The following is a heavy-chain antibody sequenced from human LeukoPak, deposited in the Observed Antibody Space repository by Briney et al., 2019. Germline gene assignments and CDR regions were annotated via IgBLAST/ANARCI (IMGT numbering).Heavy chain of an antibody. V-gene: IGHV3-48*01. Sequence: GGSLRLSCVASGFTFSSYSMNWVRQAPGKGLDWISGINSDSSAIYYADSVKGRFTISRDNAKNSLYLQMNSLRAEDTAVYYCARSYTGYDLWGQGTLATVSS. CDR3: ARSYTGYDL. J-gene: IGHJ4*02. CDR2: INSDSSAI. D-gene: IGHD5-12*01. CDR1: GFTFSSYS.